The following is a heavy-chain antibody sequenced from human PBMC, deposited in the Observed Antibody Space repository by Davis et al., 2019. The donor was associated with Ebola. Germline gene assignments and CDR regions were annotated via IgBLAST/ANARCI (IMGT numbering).Heavy chain of an antibody. V-gene: IGHV3-23*01. CDR1: GFTFTNYV. CDR3: AKGQHQYYGDYIVDY. CDR2: IGSGGGTT. Sequence: PGGSLRLSCAASGFTFTNYVMSWVRQAPGKGLEWVSSIGSGGGTTDYADFVKGRFTISRDDSRDTLYLQMNSLRAEDTAIYYCAKGQHQYYGDYIVDYWGQGILVTVSS. J-gene: IGHJ4*02. D-gene: IGHD4-17*01.